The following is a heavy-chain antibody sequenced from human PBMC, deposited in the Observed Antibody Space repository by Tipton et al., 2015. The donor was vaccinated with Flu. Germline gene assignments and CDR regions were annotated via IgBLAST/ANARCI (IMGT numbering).Heavy chain of an antibody. Sequence: SLRLSCAASGFTFDSYAMHWVRQAPGKGLEWVSGISWNSDIDYADSVKGRFTISRDNARNSLYLQMNSLRVEDTAFYYCARVWGYSYYFDYWGQGTLVTVSS. J-gene: IGHJ4*02. CDR1: GFTFDSYA. D-gene: IGHD3-16*01. V-gene: IGHV3-9*01. CDR2: ISWNSDI. CDR3: ARVWGYSYYFDY.